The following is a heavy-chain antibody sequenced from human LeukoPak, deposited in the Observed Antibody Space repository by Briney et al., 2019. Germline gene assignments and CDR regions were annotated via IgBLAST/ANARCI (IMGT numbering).Heavy chain of an antibody. J-gene: IGHJ4*02. Sequence: GGCLRLSCTGFGFIFSNAWMSWVRQAPGKGLEWVGCIKSKSVGETIEYAAPVRGRFTISRDDSKNTVYLQVNSLKSEDTAVYYCTTFLGVAAAGNWGQGTLVIVSS. CDR1: GFIFSNAW. CDR3: TTFLGVAAAGN. D-gene: IGHD6-13*01. V-gene: IGHV3-15*01. CDR2: IKSKSVGETI.